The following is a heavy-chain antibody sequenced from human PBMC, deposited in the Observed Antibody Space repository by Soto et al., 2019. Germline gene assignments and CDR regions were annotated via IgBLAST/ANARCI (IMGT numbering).Heavy chain of an antibody. CDR1: GFSLTTTGVG. V-gene: IGHV2-5*01. D-gene: IGHD5-12*01. CDR2: IYWNDDE. J-gene: IGHJ4*02. CDR3: AHRASNEATIGY. Sequence: QITLKESGPTLVKPTQTLTLTCTFSGFSLTTTGVGVGWIRQPPGKALEWLAIIYWNDDERYSTSLKSRLTITKDTSKKQVVLTMTNMDPVDTATYYCAHRASNEATIGYWGQGTLVTVSS.